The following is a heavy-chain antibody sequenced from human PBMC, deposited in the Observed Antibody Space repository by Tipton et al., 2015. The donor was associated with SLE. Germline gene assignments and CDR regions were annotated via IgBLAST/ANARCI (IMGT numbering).Heavy chain of an antibody. D-gene: IGHD6-13*01. CDR3: ARIPGIAAAGSTFDI. Sequence: LRLSCAVYGGSFSGYYWSWVRQPPGKGLEWIGEINHSGSTNYNPSLKSRVTISVDTSKNQFSLKLSSVTAADTAVYYCARIPGIAAAGSTFDIWGQGTMVTVSS. CDR1: GGSFSGYY. CDR2: INHSGST. J-gene: IGHJ3*02. V-gene: IGHV4-34*01.